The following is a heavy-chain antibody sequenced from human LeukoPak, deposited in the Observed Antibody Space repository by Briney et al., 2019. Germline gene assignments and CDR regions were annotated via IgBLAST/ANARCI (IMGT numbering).Heavy chain of an antibody. CDR2: IGDSGSGG. CDR1: GFNFNYFD. CDR3: SRIKYGGNSGYHFDY. Sequence: GVSVKLFCSACGFNFNYFDMMWVRQAPGKRLEGVSTIGDSGSGGSYADSVRGRFTISRDNSKNMVYLQMHSLRVDDSAVYYCSRIKYGGNSGYHFDYWGQGTLVTVSS. D-gene: IGHD4-23*01. V-gene: IGHV3-23*01. J-gene: IGHJ4*02.